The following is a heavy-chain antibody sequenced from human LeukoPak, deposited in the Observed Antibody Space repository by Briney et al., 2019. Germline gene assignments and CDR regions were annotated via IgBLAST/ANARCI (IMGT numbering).Heavy chain of an antibody. CDR2: INPNSGGT. CDR3: ARDKEEMATMEIYYFDY. J-gene: IGHJ4*02. CDR1: GYTFTGYY. D-gene: IGHD5-24*01. V-gene: IGHV1-2*06. Sequence: GASVKVSCKASGYTFTGYYMHWVRQAPGQGLEWMGRINPNSGGTNYAQKFQGRVTMTRDTSISTAYMELSRLRSDDTAVYYCARDKEEMATMEIYYFDYWGQGTLVTVSS.